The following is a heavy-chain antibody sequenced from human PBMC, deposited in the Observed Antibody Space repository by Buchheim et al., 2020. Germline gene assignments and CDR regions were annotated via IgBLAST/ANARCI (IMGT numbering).Heavy chain of an antibody. Sequence: QVQLQESGPGLVKPSQTLSLTCTVSGGSISSGGYYWSWIRQHPGKGLEWIGYIYYSGSTYYNPSLKSRVTISVDTYKNQFSQELSSVAAAETAVYYCARDRRCSSGSCYSQRSRWFDPWGQGTL. J-gene: IGHJ5*02. CDR1: GGSISSGGYY. CDR2: IYYSGST. D-gene: IGHD2-15*01. CDR3: ARDRRCSSGSCYSQRSRWFDP. V-gene: IGHV4-31*03.